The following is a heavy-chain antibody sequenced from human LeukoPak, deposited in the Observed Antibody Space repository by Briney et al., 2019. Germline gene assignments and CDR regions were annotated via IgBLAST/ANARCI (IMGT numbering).Heavy chain of an antibody. CDR2: ISYDGSNK. CDR3: ARAGGGKGGAFDI. J-gene: IGHJ3*02. V-gene: IGHV3-30*04. D-gene: IGHD3-16*01. Sequence: PGRSLRLSCAASGFTFSSYAMHWVRQAPGKGLEWVAVISYDGSNKYYADCVKGRFTISRDNSKNTLYLQMNSLRAEDTAVYYCARAGGGKGGAFDIWGQGTMVTVSS. CDR1: GFTFSSYA.